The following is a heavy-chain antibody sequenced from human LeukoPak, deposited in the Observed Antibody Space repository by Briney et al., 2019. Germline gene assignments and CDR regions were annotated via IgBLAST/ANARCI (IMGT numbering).Heavy chain of an antibody. CDR1: GFTLSNHW. Sequence: GGSLRLSCAASGFTLSNHWMTWVRQVPGRGLEWVANVNRDGSETYYLDSVKGRFTISKDNAKNSLYLQMNSLRAEDTALYHCARNNGMDVWGQGTTVIVSS. J-gene: IGHJ6*02. CDR2: VNRDGSET. V-gene: IGHV3-7*03. CDR3: ARNNGMDV.